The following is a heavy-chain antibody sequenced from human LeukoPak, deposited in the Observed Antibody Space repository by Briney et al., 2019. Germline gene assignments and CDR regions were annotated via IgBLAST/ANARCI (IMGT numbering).Heavy chain of an antibody. CDR3: ARRTSGSYYFDF. CDR2: IYYSGST. D-gene: IGHD1-1*01. V-gene: IGHV4-59*08. CDR1: GVSIRSYY. J-gene: IGHJ4*02. Sequence: SETLSLTCTVSGVSIRSYYWSWIRQPPGKGLEWIGNIYYSGSTDSNPALKRRVTMSMDTSRSQFSLKLSSMTAADTAVYYCARRTSGSYYFDFWGQGALVTVSS.